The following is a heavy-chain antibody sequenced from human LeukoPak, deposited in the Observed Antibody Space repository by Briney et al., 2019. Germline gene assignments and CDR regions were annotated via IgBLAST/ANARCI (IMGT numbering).Heavy chain of an antibody. CDR2: IKQDGSEK. CDR3: ARGYYDFWSGYLDYSDY. CDR1: GFTFSSYW. J-gene: IGHJ4*02. D-gene: IGHD3-3*01. Sequence: PGGSLRLSCAASGFTFSSYWMSWVRQAPGKGLEWVANIKQDGSEKYYVDSVKGRFTISRDNAKNSLYLQMNSLRAEDTAVYYCARGYYDFWSGYLDYSDYWGQGTLVTVSS. V-gene: IGHV3-7*01.